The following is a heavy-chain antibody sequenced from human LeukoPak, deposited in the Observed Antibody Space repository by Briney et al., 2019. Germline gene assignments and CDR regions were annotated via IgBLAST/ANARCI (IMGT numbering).Heavy chain of an antibody. V-gene: IGHV3-21*01. Sequence: PGGSLRLSCAASGFIFSTYNVNWVRQAPGKGLEWVSSISSSSSYIYYADSVKGRFTISRDNAKNSLYLQMNSLRAEDTAVYYCARDNHGGTPLFGYWGQGTLVTVSS. J-gene: IGHJ4*02. CDR2: ISSSSSYI. CDR3: ARDNHGGTPLFGY. CDR1: GFIFSTYN. D-gene: IGHD4-23*01.